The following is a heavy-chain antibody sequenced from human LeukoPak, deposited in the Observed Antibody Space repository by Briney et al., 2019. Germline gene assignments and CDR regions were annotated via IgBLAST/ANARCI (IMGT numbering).Heavy chain of an antibody. CDR3: ARGQYYYASGSSFLKRGVSAFDI. J-gene: IGHJ3*02. CDR2: IYTSGST. Sequence: KTSETLSLTCTVSGGSISSYYCSWIRQPTGKGLEYIGRIYTSGSTNYNPSLRSRVTMSVDTSKNQFSLKLSSVTAADTAVYYCARGQYYYASGSSFLKRGVSAFDIWGQGTMVTVSS. V-gene: IGHV4-4*07. CDR1: GGSISSYY. D-gene: IGHD3-10*01.